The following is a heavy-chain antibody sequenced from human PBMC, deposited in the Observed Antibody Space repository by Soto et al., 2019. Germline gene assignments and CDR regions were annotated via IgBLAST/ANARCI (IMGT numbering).Heavy chain of an antibody. Sequence: QVQLVESGGGVVQPGRSLRLSCAASGFSFTTYAMHWVRQAPGKGLEWVAVISYDGSKKWYADSVKGRFTISRDNLKDTLFLQMNSLRVEDTAVYYCARALSYDFWRGYPSCDYWGQGTLATVSS. CDR1: GFSFTTYA. D-gene: IGHD3-3*01. CDR3: ARALSYDFWRGYPSCDY. V-gene: IGHV3-30-3*01. J-gene: IGHJ4*02. CDR2: ISYDGSKK.